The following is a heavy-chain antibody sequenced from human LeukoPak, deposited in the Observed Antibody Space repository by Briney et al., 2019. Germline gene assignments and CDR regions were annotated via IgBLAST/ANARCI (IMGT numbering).Heavy chain of an antibody. CDR2: ISYDGSNK. CDR3: AKVGIAYYDFWSGPYYYGMDV. Sequence: GGSLRLSCAASGFTFSSYGMHWVRQAPGKGLEWVAVISYDGSNKYYADSVKGRFTISRDNSKNTLYLQMNSLRAEDTAVYYCAKVGIAYYDFWSGPYYYGMDVWGQGTTVTVSS. V-gene: IGHV3-30*18. D-gene: IGHD3-3*01. J-gene: IGHJ6*02. CDR1: GFTFSSYG.